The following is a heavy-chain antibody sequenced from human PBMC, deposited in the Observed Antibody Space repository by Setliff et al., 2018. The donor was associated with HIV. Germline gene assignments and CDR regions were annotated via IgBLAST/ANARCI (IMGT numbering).Heavy chain of an antibody. J-gene: IGHJ6*02. CDR2: IYYTGST. CDR3: ARDLSPYGSGVPYYYYGMDV. Sequence: SETLSLTCTVSGGSISSSGNYWTWIRQRPGKGLEWIGYIYYTGSTYYHPSLKSRVLISVDTSNNLFSLSLRSVTAADTAVYYCARDLSPYGSGVPYYYYGMDVWGQGTTVTVSS. CDR1: GGSISSSGNY. D-gene: IGHD3-10*01. V-gene: IGHV4-31*03.